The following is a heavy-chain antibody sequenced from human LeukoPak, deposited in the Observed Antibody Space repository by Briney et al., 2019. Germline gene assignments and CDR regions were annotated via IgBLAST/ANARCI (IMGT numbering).Heavy chain of an antibody. CDR2: INPSGGST. J-gene: IGHJ4*02. Sequence: ASVKVSCKASGYTFTNHHMHWVRQAPEQGLEWMGIINPSGGSTSYAQKFQGRVTMTRDTSTSTVYMELSSLRSEDTAMYYCAREGPYCSSTSCYGGFDYWGQGTLVTVSS. V-gene: IGHV1-46*01. CDR1: GYTFTNHH. CDR3: AREGPYCSSTSCYGGFDY. D-gene: IGHD2-2*01.